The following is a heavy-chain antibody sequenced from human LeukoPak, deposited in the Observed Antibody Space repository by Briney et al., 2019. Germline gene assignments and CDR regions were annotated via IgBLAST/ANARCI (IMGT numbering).Heavy chain of an antibody. CDR2: ISAYNGNT. J-gene: IGHJ4*02. D-gene: IGHD3-10*01. CDR1: GYTFTSYG. CDR3: ARDFATMVRGAHFDY. Sequence: ASVKVSCKASGYTFTSYGISWVRQAPGQGLEWMGWISAYNGNTNYAQKLQGRVTMTTDTSTSTAYMELRSLRSDDTAVYYCARDFATMVRGAHFDYWGLGTLVTVSS. V-gene: IGHV1-18*01.